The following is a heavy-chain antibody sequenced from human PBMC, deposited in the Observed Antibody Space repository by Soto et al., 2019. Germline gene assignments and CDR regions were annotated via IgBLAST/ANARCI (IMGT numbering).Heavy chain of an antibody. J-gene: IGHJ5*02. CDR3: ARVGCSSTSCYGRNWFDP. V-gene: IGHV1-3*01. Sequence: GASVKVSCKASGYTFTSYAMHWVRQAPGQRLEWMGWINAGNGNTKYSQKFQGRVTITRDTSAGTAYMELSSLRSEDTAVYYCARVGCSSTSCYGRNWFDPWGQGTLVTVSS. CDR1: GYTFTSYA. D-gene: IGHD2-2*01. CDR2: INAGNGNT.